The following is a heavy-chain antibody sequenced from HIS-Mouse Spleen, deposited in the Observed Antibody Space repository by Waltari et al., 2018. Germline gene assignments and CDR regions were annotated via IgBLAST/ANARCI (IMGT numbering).Heavy chain of an antibody. J-gene: IGHJ2*01. CDR3: GGEIPYSSSWYDWYFDL. Sequence: QLQLQESGPGLVTPSETLSLTCTVSGGSISSSSYYWGWIRQPPGKGLEWIGRIDYRGGTYHNPSLKSRVTISVDTSKNQFSLKVSSVTGADTAVYYCGGEIPYSSSWYDWYFDLWGRGTLVTVSS. CDR2: IDYRGGT. V-gene: IGHV4-39*07. CDR1: GGSISSSSYY. D-gene: IGHD6-13*01.